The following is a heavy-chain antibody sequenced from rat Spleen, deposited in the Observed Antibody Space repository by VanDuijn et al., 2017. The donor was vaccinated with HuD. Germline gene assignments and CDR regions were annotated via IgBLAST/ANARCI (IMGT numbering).Heavy chain of an antibody. J-gene: IGHJ4*01. CDR2: ISYDGGRN. Sequence: EVQLVESGGGLVQPGRSLKLSCEVSGFTFSDYYMAWVRQAPTKGLEWVATISYDGGRNFYRDSVKGRFTISRDNAKSTLYLQMNSLRSEDTATYYCARHMDAWGQGASVTVSS. V-gene: IGHV5S10*01. CDR1: GFTFSDYY. CDR3: ARHMDA.